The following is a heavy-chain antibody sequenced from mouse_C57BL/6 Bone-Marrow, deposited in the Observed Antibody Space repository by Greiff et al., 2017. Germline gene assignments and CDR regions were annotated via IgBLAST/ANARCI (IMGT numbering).Heavy chain of an antibody. CDR2: IRPGGSYT. V-gene: IGHV5-4*03. Sequence: EVKLVESGGGLVKPGASLKLSCEASGFTFSSYAMSWVSQTPEQRLEWVATIRPGGSYTYYPDNVKGRFTISRDNATNNRYMQMSHLTSEDTSMYYCARVCYWYFDVWGTGTTVTVSS. CDR3: ARVCYWYFDV. J-gene: IGHJ1*03. CDR1: GFTFSSYA.